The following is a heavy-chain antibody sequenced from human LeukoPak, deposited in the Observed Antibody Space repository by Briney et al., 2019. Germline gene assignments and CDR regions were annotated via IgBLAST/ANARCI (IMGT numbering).Heavy chain of an antibody. J-gene: IGHJ4*02. V-gene: IGHV3-23*01. D-gene: IGHD6-19*01. CDR3: ARRSGIAVAGAFDY. CDR1: GFTFSNYA. CDR2: ISGSGDST. Sequence: GGSLRLSCAASGFTFSNYAMRWVRQAPGKGLEWVSGISGSGDSTYYADSVKGRFTISRDNSKNTLYLEMNSLRAEDTAVYYCARRSGIAVAGAFDYWGQGTLVTVSS.